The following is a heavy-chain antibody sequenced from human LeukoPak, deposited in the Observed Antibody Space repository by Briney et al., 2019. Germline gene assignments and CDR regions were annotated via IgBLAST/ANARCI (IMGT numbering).Heavy chain of an antibody. Sequence: GGSLRLSCAASGFTFDDYAMHWVRQAPGKGLEWVSGICWNSGSIGYADSVKGRFTISRDNAKNSLYLQMNSLRAEDMALYYCAKAANIGYCSSTRCYFDYWGQGTLVTVSS. J-gene: IGHJ4*02. CDR3: AKAANIGYCSSTRCYFDY. CDR2: ICWNSGSI. CDR1: GFTFDDYA. V-gene: IGHV3-9*03. D-gene: IGHD2-2*01.